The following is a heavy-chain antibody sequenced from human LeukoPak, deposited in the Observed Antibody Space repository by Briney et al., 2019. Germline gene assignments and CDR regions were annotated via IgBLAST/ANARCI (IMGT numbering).Heavy chain of an antibody. J-gene: IGHJ3*01. CDR1: GFTFSNYP. CDR3: ARDWTSDN. V-gene: IGHV3-64*01. Sequence: PGGSLRLSCAASGFTFSNYPMHWVRQAPGKGPEYVSAISSNGYSTYYANSVKGRFTISRDNSRNMLYLQMGSLETEDMAVYYCARDWTSDNWGQGTMVTVSS. D-gene: IGHD2-2*01. CDR2: ISSNGYST.